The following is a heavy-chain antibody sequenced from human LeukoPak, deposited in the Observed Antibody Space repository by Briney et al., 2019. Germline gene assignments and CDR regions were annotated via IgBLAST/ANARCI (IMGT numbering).Heavy chain of an antibody. CDR1: GFTFSSYD. V-gene: IGHV3-13*01. Sequence: GGYLRLSCAASGFTFSSYDMHWVRQATGKGLEWVSAIGTAGDTYYPGSVKGRFTISRENAKNSLYLQMNSLRAGDTAVYYCARGMGDYGDYDGGFDYWGQGTLVTVSS. CDR2: IGTAGDT. J-gene: IGHJ4*02. D-gene: IGHD4-17*01. CDR3: ARGMGDYGDYDGGFDY.